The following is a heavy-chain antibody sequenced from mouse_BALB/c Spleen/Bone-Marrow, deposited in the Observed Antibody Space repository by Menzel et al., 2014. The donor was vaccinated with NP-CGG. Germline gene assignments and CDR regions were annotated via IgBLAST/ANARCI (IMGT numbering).Heavy chain of an antibody. J-gene: IGHJ4*01. CDR3: AIHGEAMDY. Sequence: LVESGAELVRPGTSVKMSCKASGYTFTNYWIGWVKQRPGHGLEWIGDIYPGGGYTNYNEKFKGKATLTADTSSSTAYMQLSSLTSEDSAVYYCAIHGEAMDYWGQGTSVTVSS. V-gene: IGHV1-63*02. CDR2: IYPGGGYT. CDR1: GYTFTNYW.